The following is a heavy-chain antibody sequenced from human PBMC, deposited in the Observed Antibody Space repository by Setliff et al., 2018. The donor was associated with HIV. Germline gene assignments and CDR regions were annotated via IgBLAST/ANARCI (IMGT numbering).Heavy chain of an antibody. CDR1: GVSMSSHY. Sequence: SETLSLTCNVSGVSMSSHYWSWIRQAPGQPPNKGLEWIANIYYSGTTNYNPSLESRVTISIDTSKSQFSLKLTSVTTADTAMYYCARQRGGRVTIFGVSGGWFDPWGQGTLVTVSS. J-gene: IGHJ5*02. CDR2: IYYSGTT. D-gene: IGHD3-3*01. V-gene: IGHV4-59*11. CDR3: ARQRGGRVTIFGVSGGWFDP.